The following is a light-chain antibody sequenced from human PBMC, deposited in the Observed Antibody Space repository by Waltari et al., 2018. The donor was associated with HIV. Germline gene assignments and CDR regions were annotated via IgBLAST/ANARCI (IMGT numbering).Light chain of an antibody. J-gene: IGLJ3*02. Sequence: NFMLTQPHSVSGSAGKTVTISCTRASGSIGSNYVQWFQQRPGSSPRTLIFEDNQRPSGVSDVFSASGDSAANAASRTISGLKTEDEGHYYCQSYDTKTHWVFGGGSKLTFL. V-gene: IGLV6-57*01. CDR3: QSYDTKTHWV. CDR2: EDN. CDR1: SGSIGSNY.